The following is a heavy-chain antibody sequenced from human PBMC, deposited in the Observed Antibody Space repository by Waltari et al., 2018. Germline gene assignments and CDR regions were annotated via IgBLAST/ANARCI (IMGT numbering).Heavy chain of an antibody. Sequence: EVQLVESGGGLVQPGGSLRLSCAASGFTFSSYEMNWVRQAPGKGLEWVSDISSSGSTIYYADSVKGRFTISRDNAKNSLYLQMNSLRAEDTAVYYCARDAGTTFDYWGQGTLVTVSS. J-gene: IGHJ4*02. CDR3: ARDAGTTFDY. CDR2: ISSSGSTI. V-gene: IGHV3-48*03. CDR1: GFTFSSYE. D-gene: IGHD1-7*01.